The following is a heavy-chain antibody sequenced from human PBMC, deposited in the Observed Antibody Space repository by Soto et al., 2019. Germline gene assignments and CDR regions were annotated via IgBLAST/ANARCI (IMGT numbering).Heavy chain of an antibody. CDR2: LSKDGGET. CDR3: ARPLDTAIVSTFNY. D-gene: IGHD5-18*01. V-gene: IGHV3-7*03. Sequence: SLRLSCAASGFTFSSYSRAWVRQAPGEGREWVANLSKDGGETYYVDSVKGRFTISRDNAQNSLYLQINSLRAEGTAVYYCARPLDTAIVSTFNYWGQGTLVTVSS. J-gene: IGHJ4*02. CDR1: GFTFSSYS.